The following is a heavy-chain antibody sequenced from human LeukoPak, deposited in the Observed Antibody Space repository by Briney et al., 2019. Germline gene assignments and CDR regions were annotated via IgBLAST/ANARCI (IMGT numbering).Heavy chain of an antibody. Sequence: GGSLRLSCAASGFTVSSNYMSWVRQAPGKGLEWVSVVYSGGRTYYAASVKGRFTISRDNSKNTVYLQMNSLRAEDTAMYYCARDLSYGDMYYFDYWGQGTLVTVSS. CDR2: VYSGGRT. CDR3: ARDLSYGDMYYFDY. CDR1: GFTVSSNY. J-gene: IGHJ4*02. D-gene: IGHD4-17*01. V-gene: IGHV3-66*01.